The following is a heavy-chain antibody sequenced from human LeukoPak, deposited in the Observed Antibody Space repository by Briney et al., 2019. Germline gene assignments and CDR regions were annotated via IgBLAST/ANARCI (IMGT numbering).Heavy chain of an antibody. CDR2: INPSGGST. V-gene: IGHV1-46*03. CDR1: GGTFSSYA. Sequence: ASVKVSCKASGGTFSSYAISWVRQAPGQGLEWMGIINPSGGSTSYAQEFQGRVTMTRDTSTSTVYMELSSLRSEDTAVYYCARDTSGAAMGEHDYWGQGTLVTVSS. D-gene: IGHD5-18*01. J-gene: IGHJ4*02. CDR3: ARDTSGAAMGEHDY.